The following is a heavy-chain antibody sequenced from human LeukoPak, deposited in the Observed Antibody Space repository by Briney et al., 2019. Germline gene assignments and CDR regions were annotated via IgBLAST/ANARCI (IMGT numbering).Heavy chain of an antibody. Sequence: SETLSLTCTVSGDSISSGGYYWIWIRQRPGEGLEWMGYIYYSGTTYFNPSLKSRLNISVDTSKNQFSLNLSSVTAADTAVYYCARSSIAAAGSAEYFRHWGQGTLVSVSS. D-gene: IGHD6-25*01. CDR2: IYYSGTT. CDR3: ARSSIAAAGSAEYFRH. CDR1: GDSISSGGYY. V-gene: IGHV4-31*03. J-gene: IGHJ1*01.